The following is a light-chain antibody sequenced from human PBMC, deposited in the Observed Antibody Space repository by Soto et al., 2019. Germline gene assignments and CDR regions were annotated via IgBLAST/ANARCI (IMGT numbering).Light chain of an antibody. CDR1: SGHSSYA. Sequence: QSVLTQSPSASASLGASVKLTCTLSSGHSSYAIAWHQQQPEKGPRYLMKLNSDGSHSKGDGIPDRFSGSSSGPERYLTISSLQSEDEADYYCQTWGTGSNWVFGGGTKVTVL. CDR3: QTWGTGSNWV. V-gene: IGLV4-69*01. CDR2: LNSDGSH. J-gene: IGLJ3*02.